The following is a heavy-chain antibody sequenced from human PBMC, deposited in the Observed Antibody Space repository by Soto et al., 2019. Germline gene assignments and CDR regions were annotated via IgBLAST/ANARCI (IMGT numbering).Heavy chain of an antibody. D-gene: IGHD3-9*01. CDR1: GFTFSDHY. Sequence: EVQLVESGGGLVQPGGSLRLSCAASGFTFSDHYMDWVRQAPGKGLEWVGRTRNKANSYTTEYAASVKGRFTISRDDSKNSLYLQMNSLKTEDTAVYYCARHAILTGYFYWGQGTLVTVSS. V-gene: IGHV3-72*01. CDR3: ARHAILTGYFY. CDR2: TRNKANSYTT. J-gene: IGHJ4*02.